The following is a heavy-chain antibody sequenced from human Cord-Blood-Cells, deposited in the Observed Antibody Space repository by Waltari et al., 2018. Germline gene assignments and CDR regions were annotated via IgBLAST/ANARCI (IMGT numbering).Heavy chain of an antibody. V-gene: IGHV6-1*01. CDR3: ARVAGYSSGWYRGYFDY. D-gene: IGHD6-19*01. J-gene: IGHJ4*02. CDR1: GDSVSSNSAA. CDR2: TYCRSKWYN. Sequence: QVQLQQSGPGLVKPSQTLSLTCAISGDSVSSNSAAWNWIRQSPSRGLEWLGRTYCRSKWYNDYAVSVKSRITINPDTSKNQFSLQLNSVTPEDTAVYYCARVAGYSSGWYRGYFDYWGQGTLVTVSS.